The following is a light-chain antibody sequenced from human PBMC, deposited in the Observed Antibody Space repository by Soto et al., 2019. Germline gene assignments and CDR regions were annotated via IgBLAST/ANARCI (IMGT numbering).Light chain of an antibody. J-gene: IGKJ1*01. CDR2: WAS. CDR1: QTVLDRSNNKNY. Sequence: DIVMTQSPESLAVSLGERATINCKSSQTVLDRSNNKNYIDWYQQRPGQPPRLLVYWASTREFGVPERFSGSGSGTDFTLTISSLQAEDVAVYYCQQYLSTPRTFGQGTKVEIK. V-gene: IGKV4-1*01. CDR3: QQYLSTPRT.